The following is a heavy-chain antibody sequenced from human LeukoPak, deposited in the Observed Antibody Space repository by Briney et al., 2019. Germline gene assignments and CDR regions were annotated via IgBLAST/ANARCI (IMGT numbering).Heavy chain of an antibody. CDR3: ARDAHYYGSRLLRYYYYMDV. D-gene: IGHD3-10*01. CDR2: IYDIGTT. Sequence: PSETLSLTCTVSGGSITRFYWSWIRQPPGKGLEWIGYIYDIGTTNYNPSLKTRVTMSVDTSNNQFSLKLSSVTAADTAVYYCARDAHYYGSRLLRYYYYMDVWGKGTTVTVSS. CDR1: GGSITRFY. J-gene: IGHJ6*03. V-gene: IGHV4-59*12.